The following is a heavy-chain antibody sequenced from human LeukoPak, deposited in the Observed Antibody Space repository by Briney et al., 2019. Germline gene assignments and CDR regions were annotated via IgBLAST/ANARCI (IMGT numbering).Heavy chain of an antibody. CDR3: ARPQGTNWFDP. Sequence: PSETLSLTCTVSGGSISSSSYYWGWIRQPPGKGLVWIGSIYYSGSTYYNPSLKSRVTISVDTSKNQFSLKLSSVTAADTAVYYCARPQGTNWFDPWGQGTLVTVSS. V-gene: IGHV4-39*07. J-gene: IGHJ5*02. D-gene: IGHD1-1*01. CDR2: IYYSGST. CDR1: GGSISSSSYY.